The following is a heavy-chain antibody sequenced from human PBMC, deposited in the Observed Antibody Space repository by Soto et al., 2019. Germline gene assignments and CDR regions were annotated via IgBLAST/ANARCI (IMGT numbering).Heavy chain of an antibody. CDR3: AREELGEVASQLYYYMDV. D-gene: IGHD3-10*01. J-gene: IGHJ6*03. V-gene: IGHV3-11*01. CDR2: ISSSGSTI. Sequence: GESLKISCAASGFTFSDYYMSWIRQAPGKGLEWVSYISSSGSTIYYADSVKGRFTISRDNAKNSLYLQMNSLRAEDTAVYYCAREELGEVASQLYYYMDVWGKGTTVTVSS. CDR1: GFTFSDYY.